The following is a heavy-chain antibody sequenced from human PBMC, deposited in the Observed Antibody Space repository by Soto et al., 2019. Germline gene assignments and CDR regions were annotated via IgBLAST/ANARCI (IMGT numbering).Heavy chain of an antibody. D-gene: IGHD3-3*01. CDR1: GLSFGVSGVG. Sequence: QITLKESGPTLVKPTQTLMLTWTFSGLSFGVSGVGAGGSRQPPGMTLEGLGLVFWNDDKRYSPSLESRLTLSKDTSNIQVDLTVTKFDPVDTGTYNCASAYTYDIDHWGQGTLVTVSS. CDR3: ASAYTYDIDH. J-gene: IGHJ4*02. CDR2: VFWNDDK. V-gene: IGHV2-5*01.